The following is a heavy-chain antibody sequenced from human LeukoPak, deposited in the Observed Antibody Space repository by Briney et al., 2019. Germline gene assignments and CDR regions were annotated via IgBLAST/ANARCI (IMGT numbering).Heavy chain of an antibody. Sequence: PGESLRLSCAASGFTFSRYGMHWVRQAPGKGLEWVSAISGSGGSTYYADSVKGRFTISRDNSKNTLYLQMNSLRAEDTAVYYYAKDSSGVTIFGVVFYNWFDPWGQGTLVTVSS. CDR3: AKDSSGVTIFGVVFYNWFDP. J-gene: IGHJ5*02. V-gene: IGHV3-23*01. D-gene: IGHD3-3*01. CDR1: GFTFSRYG. CDR2: ISGSGGST.